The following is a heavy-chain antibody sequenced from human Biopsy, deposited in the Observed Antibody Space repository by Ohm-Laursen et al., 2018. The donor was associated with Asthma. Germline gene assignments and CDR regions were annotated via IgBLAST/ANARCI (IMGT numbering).Heavy chain of an antibody. Sequence: SETLSLTCTVYGGYLTGHYWNWIRQPPGKGLEWIGEIDQSGYTNYNPSLKSRVTISADTSKNQLSLNLTSVIAADTAVYYCARDQGDSKFDYWGQGILVTVSS. CDR2: IDQSGYT. D-gene: IGHD3-16*01. CDR3: ARDQGDSKFDY. J-gene: IGHJ4*02. CDR1: GGYLTGHY. V-gene: IGHV4-34*01.